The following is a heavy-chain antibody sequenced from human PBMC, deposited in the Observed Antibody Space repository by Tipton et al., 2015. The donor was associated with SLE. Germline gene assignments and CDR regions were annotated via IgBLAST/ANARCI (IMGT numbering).Heavy chain of an antibody. V-gene: IGHV3-21*01. CDR3: AREGPYCSGGSCYSGDDAFDI. Sequence: GSLRLSCTASGFTFSSYSMNWVRQAPGKGLEWVSSISTGSSYMYYADSVKGRFTISRDNAKNSLFLQMNSLRAEDTAVYYCAREGPYCSGGSCYSGDDAFDIWGQGTMVTVSS. D-gene: IGHD2-15*01. CDR1: GFTFSSYS. J-gene: IGHJ3*02. CDR2: ISTGSSYM.